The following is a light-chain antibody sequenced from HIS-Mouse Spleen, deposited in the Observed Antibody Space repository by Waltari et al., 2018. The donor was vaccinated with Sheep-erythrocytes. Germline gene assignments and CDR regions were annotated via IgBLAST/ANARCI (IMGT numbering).Light chain of an antibody. Sequence: QSALTQPRSVSGSPGQSVTISCTGTSSDVGGYNYVSWYQQHPGKAPKLMIYDVSKRPSGVPDLFSGSKSGNTASRTISGLQAEDEAAYYCCSYAGSYTVVFGGGTKLTVL. J-gene: IGLJ2*01. CDR3: CSYAGSYTVV. CDR1: SSDVGGYNY. V-gene: IGLV2-11*01. CDR2: DVS.